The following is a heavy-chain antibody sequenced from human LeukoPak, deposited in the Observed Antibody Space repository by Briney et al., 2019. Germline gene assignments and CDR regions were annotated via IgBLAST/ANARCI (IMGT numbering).Heavy chain of an antibody. Sequence: SETLSLTCTVSGGSITSGGYYWSWIRQPPGKGLEWIGYIYYSGTTSYNPSLKSRLTISLDTSENQFSLKLSSVTAADTAVYYCARGSTGDKSNNWGQGTLVTVSS. CDR1: GGSITSGGYY. D-gene: IGHD7-27*01. J-gene: IGHJ4*02. CDR2: IYYSGTT. V-gene: IGHV4-31*03. CDR3: ARGSTGDKSNN.